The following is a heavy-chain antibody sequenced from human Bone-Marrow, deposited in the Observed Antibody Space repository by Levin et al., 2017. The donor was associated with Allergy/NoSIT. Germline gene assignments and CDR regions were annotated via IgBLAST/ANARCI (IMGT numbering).Heavy chain of an antibody. CDR2: ISGSGGST. V-gene: IGHV3-23*01. D-gene: IGHD5-24*01. CDR3: AKAGLGLATIYAGAFDI. J-gene: IGHJ3*02. Sequence: GGSLRLSCSASGFTFSSYAMSWVRQAPGKGLEWVSAISGSGGSTYYADSVKGRFTISRDNSKNTLYLQMNSLRAEDTAVYYCAKAGLGLATIYAGAFDIWGQGTMVTVSS. CDR1: GFTFSSYA.